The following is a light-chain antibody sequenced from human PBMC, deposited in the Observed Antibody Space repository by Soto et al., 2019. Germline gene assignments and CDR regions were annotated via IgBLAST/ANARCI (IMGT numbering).Light chain of an antibody. CDR2: KAS. Sequence: DIQMTQSPSTLSGSVGDRVTITCRASQTISSLLAWYQQKPGKAPKLLIYKASTLKSGVPTRFSRSGSGTEFNLNISRMQPDDFATYYCQHYNSYSEAFGQGTKVELK. CDR1: QTISSL. J-gene: IGKJ1*01. CDR3: QHYNSYSEA. V-gene: IGKV1-5*03.